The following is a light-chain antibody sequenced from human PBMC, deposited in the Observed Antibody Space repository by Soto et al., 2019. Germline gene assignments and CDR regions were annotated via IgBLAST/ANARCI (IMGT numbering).Light chain of an antibody. CDR1: QSVGGXY. V-gene: IGKV3-20*01. Sequence: ETVLTQSPGTLSLSPGESATLSCRASQSVGGXYXAWYQQKPGQAPSLLIYGSSTRAAGVPDRFSCSGSGTDFTLTISSLEPEDFAVYYCQQYGRSPALYTFGQGTKLGIK. CDR3: QQYGRSPALYT. CDR2: GSS. J-gene: IGKJ2*01.